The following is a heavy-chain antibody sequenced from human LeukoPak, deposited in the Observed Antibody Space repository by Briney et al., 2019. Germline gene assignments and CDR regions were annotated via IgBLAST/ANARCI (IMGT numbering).Heavy chain of an antibody. D-gene: IGHD4-11*01. V-gene: IGHV3-30*18. CDR1: GFTFSSYG. J-gene: IGHJ4*02. CDR2: ISYDGSTK. Sequence: GVSLRLSCAASGFTFSSYGMQWVRQAPGKGLEWVAVISYDGSTKYYADSVKGRFTISRDNSKNTLYLQMNSLRAEDTAVYYCAKTPYSNYGGHFDYWGQGTLVTVSS. CDR3: AKTPYSNYGGHFDY.